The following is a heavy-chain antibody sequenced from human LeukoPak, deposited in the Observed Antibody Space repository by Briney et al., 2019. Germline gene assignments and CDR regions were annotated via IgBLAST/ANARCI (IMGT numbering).Heavy chain of an antibody. Sequence: GGSLRLSCAASGFTFSSYSMNWVRQAPGKGLEWVSYISSSSSTIYYADSVKGRFTISRDNAKNSLYLQMNSLRAEDTAVYYCARDWDRSMNLGGCDAFDIWGRGTMVTVSS. J-gene: IGHJ3*02. D-gene: IGHD2/OR15-2a*01. CDR2: ISSSSSTI. CDR3: ARDWDRSMNLGGCDAFDI. CDR1: GFTFSSYS. V-gene: IGHV3-48*01.